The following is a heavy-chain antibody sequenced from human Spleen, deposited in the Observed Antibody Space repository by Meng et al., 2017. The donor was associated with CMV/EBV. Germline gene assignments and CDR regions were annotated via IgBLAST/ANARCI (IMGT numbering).Heavy chain of an antibody. CDR2: LNQDGSQK. CDR3: ATDTGSH. CDR1: GFTFDDYG. D-gene: IGHD3-10*01. V-gene: IGHV3-7*01. Sequence: GESLKISCAASGFTFDDYGMSWVRQAPGKGLEWVATLNQDGSQKYYVDSVKGRFTVSKDNAKNSLSLQMSSLRVEDTAVYYCATDTGSHWGQGTLVTVSS. J-gene: IGHJ4*02.